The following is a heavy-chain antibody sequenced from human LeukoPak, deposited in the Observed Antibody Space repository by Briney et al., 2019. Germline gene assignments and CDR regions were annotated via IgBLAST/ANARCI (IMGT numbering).Heavy chain of an antibody. CDR1: GFTFSSYA. V-gene: IGHV3-30-3*01. D-gene: IGHD3-22*01. J-gene: IGHJ4*02. CDR2: ISYDGSNK. CDR3: ARDLLYYYDSSGFYQNGFDY. Sequence: GGSLRLSCAASGFTFSSYAMHWVRQAPGKGLEWVAVISYDGSNKYYADSVKGRFTISRDNSKNTLYLQMNSLRAEDTAVYYCARDLLYYYDSSGFYQNGFDYWGQGTLVTVSS.